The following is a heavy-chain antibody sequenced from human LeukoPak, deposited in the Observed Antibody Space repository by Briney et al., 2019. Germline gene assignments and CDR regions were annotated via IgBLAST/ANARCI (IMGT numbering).Heavy chain of an antibody. J-gene: IGHJ4*02. Sequence: GGSLRLSCAASGFTVSSNYMSWVRQAPGKGLEWVSVIYSGGSAYYADSVKGRFTISRDNSKNTLYLQMNSLRAEDTAVYYCARVVGATKVLDYWGQGTLVTVSS. CDR2: IYSGGSA. D-gene: IGHD1-26*01. CDR3: ARVVGATKVLDY. CDR1: GFTVSSNY. V-gene: IGHV3-53*01.